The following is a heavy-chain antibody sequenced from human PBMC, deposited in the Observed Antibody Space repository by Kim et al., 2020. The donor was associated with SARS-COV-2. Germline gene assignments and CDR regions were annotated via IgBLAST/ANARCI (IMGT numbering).Heavy chain of an antibody. Sequence: VKGRVTISRDNAKNALYLQMNSLRAEDTVLYYCARVRIVVVVAAYYYMDVWGKGTTVTVSS. J-gene: IGHJ6*03. D-gene: IGHD2-15*01. V-gene: IGHV3-20*03. CDR3: ARVRIVVVVAAYYYMDV.